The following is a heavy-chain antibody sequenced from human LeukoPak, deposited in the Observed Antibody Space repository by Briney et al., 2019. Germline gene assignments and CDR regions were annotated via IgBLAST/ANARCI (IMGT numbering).Heavy chain of an antibody. J-gene: IGHJ4*02. CDR1: GGTISSNYW. V-gene: IGHV4-4*02. CDR3: ARAGGSGWNFDY. CDR2: IYHSGST. D-gene: IGHD6-19*01. Sequence: SGTLSLTCAVSGGTISSNYWWSWVRQPPGKGLEWIGEIYHSGSTNYYPSLKSRVTISVDKSKSQFSLKLTSVSAADTAVYYCARAGGSGWNFDYWGQGTLVTVSS.